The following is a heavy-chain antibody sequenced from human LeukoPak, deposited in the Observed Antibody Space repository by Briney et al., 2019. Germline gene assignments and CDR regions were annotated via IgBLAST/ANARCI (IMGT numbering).Heavy chain of an antibody. D-gene: IGHD1-20*01. Sequence: GGSLRLSCAASGFTLSSYWMHWVRQAPGKGLVWVSRINGDGSMTNYADSVKGRFTISRDNAKNTLYLQMNSLRAEDTAVYYCASNLGWGQGTLVTVSS. CDR2: INGDGSMT. CDR3: ASNLG. CDR1: GFTLSSYW. V-gene: IGHV3-74*01. J-gene: IGHJ4*02.